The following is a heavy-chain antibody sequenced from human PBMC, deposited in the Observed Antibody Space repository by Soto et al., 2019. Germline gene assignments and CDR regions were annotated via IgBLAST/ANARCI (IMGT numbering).Heavy chain of an antibody. CDR2: ISSMSDDI. CDR3: ASPYRSRWHYGMDV. J-gene: IGHJ6*02. V-gene: IGHV3-21*01. D-gene: IGHD6-19*01. CDR1: GFTFRSYT. Sequence: VQLVESGGGPVKPGGSRRLSCVVSGFTFRSYTKHWVRQAAGKGLEWVSSISSMSDDIYYADSVKGRFTISRDNAKNSVYLQMNSLRVEDSAVYYCASPYRSRWHYGMDVWGQGTTVTVS.